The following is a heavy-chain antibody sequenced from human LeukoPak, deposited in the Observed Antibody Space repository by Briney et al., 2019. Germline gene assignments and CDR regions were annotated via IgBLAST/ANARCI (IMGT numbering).Heavy chain of an antibody. CDR1: GFTFSTYN. Sequence: GGSLRLSCAASGFTFSTYNMLWVRQTPGKGLEWLFYINSGGSAVHYADSVKDRFTFSRDNAKNTLYLQVNSLRVEDRGIYYCARVGSRGDWFDYWGQGTRVTVSS. D-gene: IGHD1-26*01. CDR3: ARVGSRGDWFDY. CDR2: INSGGSAV. V-gene: IGHV3-48*01. J-gene: IGHJ5*01.